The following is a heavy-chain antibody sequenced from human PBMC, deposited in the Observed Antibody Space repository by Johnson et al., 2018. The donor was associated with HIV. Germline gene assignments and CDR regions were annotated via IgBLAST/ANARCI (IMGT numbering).Heavy chain of an antibody. J-gene: IGHJ3*02. CDR1: GFTFSSYA. V-gene: IGHV3-30-3*01. CDR2: ISYDGSNK. D-gene: IGHD3-10*01. Sequence: QVQLVESGGGVVQSGRSLRLSCSASGFTFSSYAIHWVRQAPGKGLEWVAVISYDGSNKYYADSVKGRFTISRDNSKNTLYLQMNSLRAEDTAVYYCASEPLISPGAFDIWGQGTMVTVSS. CDR3: ASEPLISPGAFDI.